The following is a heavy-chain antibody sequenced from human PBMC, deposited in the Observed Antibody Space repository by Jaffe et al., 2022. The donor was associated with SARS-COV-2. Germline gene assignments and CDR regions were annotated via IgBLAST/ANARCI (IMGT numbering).Heavy chain of an antibody. Sequence: QVQLVQSGSELKKPGASVKVSCKASGYTFTSYAMNWVRQAPGQGLEWMGWINTNTGNPTYAQGFTGRFVFSLDTSVSTAYLQISSLKAEDTAVYYCARGSYDFWSGYYTGYYYYGMDVWGQGTTVTVSS. CDR3: ARGSYDFWSGYYTGYYYYGMDV. CDR2: INTNTGNP. V-gene: IGHV7-4-1*02. D-gene: IGHD3-3*01. J-gene: IGHJ6*02. CDR1: GYTFTSYA.